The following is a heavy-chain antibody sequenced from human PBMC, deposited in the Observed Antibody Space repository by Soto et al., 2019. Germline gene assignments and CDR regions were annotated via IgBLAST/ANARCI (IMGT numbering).Heavy chain of an antibody. J-gene: IGHJ3*02. CDR3: AKGSVEGEWLLDAFDI. D-gene: IGHD3-3*01. Sequence: EVQLLESGGGLVQPGGSLRLSCAASGFTFSSYAMSWVRQAPGKGLEWVSAISGSGGSTYYADSVKGRFTISRDNSKNTLYLQMNSLRAEDTAVYNCAKGSVEGEWLLDAFDIWGQGTMVTVSS. CDR1: GFTFSSYA. CDR2: ISGSGGST. V-gene: IGHV3-23*01.